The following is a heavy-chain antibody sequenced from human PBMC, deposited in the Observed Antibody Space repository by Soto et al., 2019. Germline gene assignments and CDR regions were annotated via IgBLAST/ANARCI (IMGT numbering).Heavy chain of an antibody. CDR2: MNPNSGNT. CDR3: VSFCAGASTA. Sequence: QVQLVQSGAEVKKPGASVKVSCKASGYTFTSYDINWVRQATGQGLEWMGWMNPNSGNTGYAAKFQGRVTMTRNTSINTAYMELCSLRSEDTAVSSCVSFCAGASTAWGQGTLGTVSS. J-gene: IGHJ4*02. CDR1: GYTFTSYD. V-gene: IGHV1-8*01. D-gene: IGHD6-25*01.